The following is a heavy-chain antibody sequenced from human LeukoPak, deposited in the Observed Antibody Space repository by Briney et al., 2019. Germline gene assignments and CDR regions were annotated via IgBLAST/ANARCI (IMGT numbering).Heavy chain of an antibody. CDR2: ISGYNGNT. CDR1: GYTFTSYG. J-gene: IGHJ6*03. V-gene: IGHV1-18*01. Sequence: ASVNVSCTASGYTFTSYGISWVRQAPGQGLEWMGWISGYNGNTNYAQKLQGRVTMTRNTSITTAYMELSSLRSEDTAVYYCARRVGYYYYMDVWGKGTTVTVSS. CDR3: ARRVGYYYYMDV.